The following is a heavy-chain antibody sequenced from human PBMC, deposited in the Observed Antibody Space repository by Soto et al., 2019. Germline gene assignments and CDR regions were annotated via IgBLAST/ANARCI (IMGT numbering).Heavy chain of an antibody. D-gene: IGHD3-22*01. CDR2: IWYDESNK. Sequence: QVQLVESGGGVVQPGRSLRLSCAASGFTFSSYGMHWVRQAPGKGLEWVAVIWYDESNKYYADSVKGRFTISRDNSKNTLYLQMNSLRAEDTAVYYCASGDSSGYYKSDAFDIWGQGTMVTVSS. J-gene: IGHJ3*02. CDR1: GFTFSSYG. V-gene: IGHV3-33*01. CDR3: ASGDSSGYYKSDAFDI.